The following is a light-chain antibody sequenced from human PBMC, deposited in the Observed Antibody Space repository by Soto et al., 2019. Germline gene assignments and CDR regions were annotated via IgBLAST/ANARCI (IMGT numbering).Light chain of an antibody. CDR1: QGISNY. Sequence: DIQMTQSPSSLSASVGDRVTITCQASQGISNYLNWYQQKPGKPPKPLIYDASNLETGVPSRFSGSGSGTEFTFTITSLQPEDVATYYCQQYEIVVPTFGQGTKVEIK. CDR2: DAS. CDR3: QQYEIVVPT. V-gene: IGKV1-33*01. J-gene: IGKJ2*01.